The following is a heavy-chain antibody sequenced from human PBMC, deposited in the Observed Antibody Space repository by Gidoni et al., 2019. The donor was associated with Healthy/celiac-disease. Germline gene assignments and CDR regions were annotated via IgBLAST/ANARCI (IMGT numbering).Heavy chain of an antibody. CDR3: ARDEWLRRTYYYYGIDV. D-gene: IGHD5-12*01. V-gene: IGHV3-7*04. CDR2: IKQDGSEK. J-gene: IGHJ6*02. CDR1: GFTFSRSG. Sequence: EVQLVESGGGLVQPGGYLRLSCAASGFTFSRSGMGWVRKAPGKGLEWVANIKQDGSEKFYGDSVKGRFIISRDNAKNSLYLQMNSLRAEDTAVYSCARDEWLRRTYYYYGIDVWGQGTTVTVSS.